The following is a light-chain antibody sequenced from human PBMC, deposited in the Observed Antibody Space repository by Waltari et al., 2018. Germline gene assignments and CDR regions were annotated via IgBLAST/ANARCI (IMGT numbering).Light chain of an antibody. Sequence: RASLGIGICLNWYQQRPGKAPKLLINDASTLQREVPTRFSGGGIGTDFTLTINNLQPEDVATYFCQQSYSPPFTFGQGTRLEI. CDR2: DAS. CDR3: QQSYSPPFT. J-gene: IGKJ5*01. V-gene: IGKV1-39*01. CDR1: LGIGIC.